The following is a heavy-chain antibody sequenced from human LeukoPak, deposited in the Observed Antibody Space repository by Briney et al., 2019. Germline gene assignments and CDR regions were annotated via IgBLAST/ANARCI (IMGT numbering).Heavy chain of an antibody. J-gene: IGHJ4*02. CDR3: ARDQGGGQWLDYDY. CDR1: GYTFTDYY. CDR2: LNPSIGST. D-gene: IGHD6-19*01. Sequence: ASVKVSRKASGYTFTDYYIHWVRQAPGQGLEWMGVLNPSIGSTTYTQKFQGRVTMTRDTSTSTVYMELSSLRSDDTAVYYCARDQGGGQWLDYDYWGQGTLVTVSS. V-gene: IGHV1-46*01.